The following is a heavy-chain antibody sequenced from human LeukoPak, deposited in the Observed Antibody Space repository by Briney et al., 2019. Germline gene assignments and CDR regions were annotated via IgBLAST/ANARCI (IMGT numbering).Heavy chain of an antibody. Sequence: ASVKVSCKVSGHTLTELSMHWVRQAPGKGLEWMGGFDPEDGETIYAQKFQGRVTITTDESTSTAYMELSSLRSEDTAVYYCATSKPNCSGGSCYRGYFDYWGQGTLVTVSS. V-gene: IGHV1-24*01. J-gene: IGHJ4*02. CDR3: ATSKPNCSGGSCYRGYFDY. D-gene: IGHD2-15*01. CDR1: GHTLTELS. CDR2: FDPEDGET.